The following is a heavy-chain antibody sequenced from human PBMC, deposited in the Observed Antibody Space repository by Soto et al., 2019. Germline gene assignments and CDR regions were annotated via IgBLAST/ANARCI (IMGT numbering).Heavy chain of an antibody. CDR3: AGSYYPCSNCEPGSYGYGPIGLDY. CDR1: GFTFSSYG. V-gene: IGHV3-33*01. Sequence: GGSLRLSCAASGFTFSSYGMHWVRQAPGKGLEWVAVIWYDGSNKYYADSVKGRFTISRDNSKNTLYLQMNSSVTAADTAVYYCAGSYYPCSNCEPGSYGYGPIGLDYWGQGTLVTVSS. D-gene: IGHD5-18*01. CDR2: IWYDGSNK. J-gene: IGHJ4*02.